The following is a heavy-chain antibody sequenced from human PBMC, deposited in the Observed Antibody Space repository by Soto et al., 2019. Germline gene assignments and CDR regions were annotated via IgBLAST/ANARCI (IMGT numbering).Heavy chain of an antibody. CDR2: INAGNGNT. Sequence: GASVKVSCKASGYTFTSYAMHWVRQAPGQRLEWMGWINAGNGNTKYSRKFQGRVTITRDTSASTAYMELSSLRSEDTAVYYCASSYSNYALIDYYYYGMDVWGQGTTVTVSS. V-gene: IGHV1-3*01. D-gene: IGHD4-4*01. CDR1: GYTFTSYA. J-gene: IGHJ6*02. CDR3: ASSYSNYALIDYYYYGMDV.